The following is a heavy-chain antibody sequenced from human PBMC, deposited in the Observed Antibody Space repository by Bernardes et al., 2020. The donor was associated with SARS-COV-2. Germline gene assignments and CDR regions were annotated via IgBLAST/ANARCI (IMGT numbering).Heavy chain of an antibody. CDR2: IKQDGSEK. D-gene: IGHD2-15*01. J-gene: IGHJ5*02. V-gene: IGHV3-7*01. Sequence: GGSLRLSCAASGFTFSSYWMSWVRQAPGKGLEWVANIKQDGSEKYYVDSVKGRFTISRDNAKNSLYLQMNSLRAEDTAVYYCARDTRYCSGGSCNLWGQGTLVTVSS. CDR1: GFTFSSYW. CDR3: ARDTRYCSGGSCNL.